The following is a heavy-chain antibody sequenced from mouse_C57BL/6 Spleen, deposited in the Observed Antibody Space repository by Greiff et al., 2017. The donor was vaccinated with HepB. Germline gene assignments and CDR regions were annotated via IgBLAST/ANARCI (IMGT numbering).Heavy chain of an antibody. CDR2: IYPGSGNT. Sequence: VKLMESGAELVRPGASVKLSCKASGYTFTDYYINWVKQRPGQGLEWIARIYPGSGNTYYNEKFKGKATLTAEKSSSTAYMQLSSLTSEDSAVYFCARCLSDAMDYWGQGTSVTVSS. D-gene: IGHD6-5*01. CDR1: GYTFTDYY. CDR3: ARCLSDAMDY. V-gene: IGHV1-76*01. J-gene: IGHJ4*01.